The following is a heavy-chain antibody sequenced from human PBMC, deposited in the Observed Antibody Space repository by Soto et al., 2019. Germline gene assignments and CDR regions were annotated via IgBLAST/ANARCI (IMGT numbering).Heavy chain of an antibody. Sequence: EVQLVESGGGLVKPGGSLRLSCAASGFTFSSYSMNWVRQAPGKGLEWVSYISGGSSSIYYADSVKGRFTISRDNAKNSLYVQMNSLRAEDTAVYYCARWRSGWYYHYWGQGTLVTVSS. J-gene: IGHJ4*02. D-gene: IGHD6-19*01. CDR2: ISGGSSSI. CDR1: GFTFSSYS. V-gene: IGHV3-21*01. CDR3: ARWRSGWYYHY.